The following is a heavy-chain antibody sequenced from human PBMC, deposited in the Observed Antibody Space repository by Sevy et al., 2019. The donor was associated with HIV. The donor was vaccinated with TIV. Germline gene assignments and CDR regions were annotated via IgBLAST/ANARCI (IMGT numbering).Heavy chain of an antibody. J-gene: IGHJ1*01. CDR3: AKDASSSWTGGTFQH. CDR2: IIASGGST. CDR1: GFIFSGYV. Sequence: GGSLRLSCAASGFIFSGYVMSWVRQAPGKGLEWVSGIIASGGSTYYADSVKGRFTISRDNSKNTLYLEMNSLRAEDTAVYYCAKDASSSWTGGTFQHWGQGTLVTVSS. V-gene: IGHV3-23*01. D-gene: IGHD6-13*01.